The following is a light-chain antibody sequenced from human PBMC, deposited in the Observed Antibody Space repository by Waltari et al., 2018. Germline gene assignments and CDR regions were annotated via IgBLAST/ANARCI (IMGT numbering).Light chain of an antibody. CDR3: MQGTHWPPWT. V-gene: IGKV2-30*02. CDR2: KVS. J-gene: IGKJ1*01. CDR1: QSLVHSDGNIY. Sequence: DVVLTQSPLSLPVTLGQPASIPCRSSQSLVHSDGNIYLNWFQQRPGQSPRRLIYKVSNRDSGVPDRFSGSGSGTDFTLKISRVEAEDVGVYYCMQGTHWPPWTFGQGTKVEIK.